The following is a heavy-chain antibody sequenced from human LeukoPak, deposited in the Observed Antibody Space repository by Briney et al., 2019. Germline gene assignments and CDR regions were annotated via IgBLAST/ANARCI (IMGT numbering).Heavy chain of an antibody. CDR1: GFTFSSYA. V-gene: IGHV3-23*01. CDR2: ISGSGGST. D-gene: IGHD3-22*01. J-gene: IGHJ4*02. Sequence: PGGSLRLSCAASGFTFSSYAMSWVRQAPGKGLEGVSAISGSGGSTYYADSVKGRFTISRDNSKNTLYLQMNSLRAEDTAVYYCAKGEYYYDSSGHFDYWGQGTLVTVSS. CDR3: AKGEYYYDSSGHFDY.